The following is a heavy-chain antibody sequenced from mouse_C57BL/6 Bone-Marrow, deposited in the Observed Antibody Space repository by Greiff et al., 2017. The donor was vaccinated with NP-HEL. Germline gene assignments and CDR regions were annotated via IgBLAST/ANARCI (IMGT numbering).Heavy chain of an antibody. CDR3: ARSGDYDYDAWYFDV. Sequence: QVQLQQSGTELVKPGASVKLSCKASGYTFTSYWMHWVKQRPGQGLEWIGNINPSNGGTNYNEKFKSKATLTVDKSSSTAYMQLSSLTSEDSAVYYCARSGDYDYDAWYFDVWGTGTTVTVSS. CDR2: INPSNGGT. V-gene: IGHV1-53*01. D-gene: IGHD2-4*01. J-gene: IGHJ1*03. CDR1: GYTFTSYW.